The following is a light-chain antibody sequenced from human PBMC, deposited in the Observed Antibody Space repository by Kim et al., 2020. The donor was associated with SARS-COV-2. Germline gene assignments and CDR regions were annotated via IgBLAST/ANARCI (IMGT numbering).Light chain of an antibody. CDR3: LQHSTYPMT. CDR2: GAS. J-gene: IGKJ5*01. CDR1: KDIRND. Sequence: ASVGDRVTIICRASKDIRNDVGWYQQNTGRAAKSLIYGASSLQSGGPSRFSGSGAGTAFTPPISSVQHEDFATYFCLQHSTYPMTFGQGTRLEIK. V-gene: IGKV1-17*01.